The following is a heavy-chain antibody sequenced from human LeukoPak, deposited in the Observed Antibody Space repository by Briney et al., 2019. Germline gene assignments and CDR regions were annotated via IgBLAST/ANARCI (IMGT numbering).Heavy chain of an antibody. D-gene: IGHD5-18*01. CDR3: ARAIQLWSVDY. CDR1: GYSISSGYY. J-gene: IGHJ4*02. CDR2: IYHSGST. V-gene: IGHV4-38-2*02. Sequence: SETLSLTCTVSGYSISSGYYWGWIRQPPGKGLEWIGSIYHSGSTYYNPSLKSRVTISVDTSKNQFSLKLSSVTAADTAVYYCARAIQLWSVDYWGQGTLVTVSS.